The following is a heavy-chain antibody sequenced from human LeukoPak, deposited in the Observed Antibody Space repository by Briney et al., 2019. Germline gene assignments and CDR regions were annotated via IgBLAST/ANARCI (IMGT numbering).Heavy chain of an antibody. D-gene: IGHD3-10*01. V-gene: IGHV4-61*02. J-gene: IGHJ5*02. Sequence: PSQTLSLTCTVSGGSISSGSYYWSWIRQPAGKGLEWIGRIYTSGSTNYNPSLKSRVTISVDTSKNQFSLKLSSVTAADTAVYDCARDAEWFGELQNWFDPWGQGTLVTVSS. CDR2: IYTSGST. CDR1: GGSISSGSYY. CDR3: ARDAEWFGELQNWFDP.